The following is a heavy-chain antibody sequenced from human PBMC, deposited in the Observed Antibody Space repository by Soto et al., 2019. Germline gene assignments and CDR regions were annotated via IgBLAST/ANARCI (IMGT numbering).Heavy chain of an antibody. D-gene: IGHD3-10*01. CDR3: ARDHYGSGSYNY. CDR1: GGSISSGDYY. CDR2: IYYSGST. J-gene: IGHJ4*02. Sequence: PSETLSLTCTVSGGSISSGDYYWSWIRQPPGKGLEWIGYIYYSGSTYYNPSLKSRVTISVDTSKNQFSLKLSSVTAADTAVYYCARDHYGSGSYNYWGQGTLVTVS. V-gene: IGHV4-30-4*01.